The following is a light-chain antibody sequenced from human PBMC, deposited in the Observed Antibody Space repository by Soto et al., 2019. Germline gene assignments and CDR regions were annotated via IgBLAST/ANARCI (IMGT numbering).Light chain of an antibody. Sequence: QSALTQPASVSGSPGQSVTISCTGPRSDIGDSNFISWYRHSPGKAPRLLIYEVNNRPSGVSKRFSGSKAGNTASLTISGLLDDDEADYFCASFRSGTILVFGSGTKLTVL. J-gene: IGLJ1*01. V-gene: IGLV2-14*01. CDR2: EVN. CDR3: ASFRSGTILV. CDR1: RSDIGDSNF.